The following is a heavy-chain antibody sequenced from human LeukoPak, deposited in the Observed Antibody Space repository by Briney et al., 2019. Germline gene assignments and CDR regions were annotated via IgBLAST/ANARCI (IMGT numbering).Heavy chain of an antibody. D-gene: IGHD3-16*01. V-gene: IGHV3-15*01. CDR2: IKSNTDGGTA. CDR3: AYTYVDY. CDR1: GFTFSIAW. Sequence: GGSLRLSCAASGFTFSIAWMSWVRQAPGKALEWVGRIKSNTDGGTAEYAAPVRGRFTISRDDSKNTLYLQMNSLRTDDSAIYYCAYTYVDYWGQGTLVAVSS. J-gene: IGHJ4*02.